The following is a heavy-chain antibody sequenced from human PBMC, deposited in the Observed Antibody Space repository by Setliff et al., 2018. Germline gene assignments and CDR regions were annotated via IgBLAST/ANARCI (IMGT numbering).Heavy chain of an antibody. J-gene: IGHJ3*02. D-gene: IGHD6-13*01. V-gene: IGHV1-69*10. Sequence: SVKVSCKASGGTFSSYAISWVRQAPGQGLEWMGGIIPILGIANYAQKFQGRVTITADESTSTAYMELSSLRSEDTAVYYCARSSLLSEQQSDALDIWGQGTMVTVSS. CDR2: IIPILGIA. CDR1: GGTFSSYA. CDR3: ARSSLLSEQQSDALDI.